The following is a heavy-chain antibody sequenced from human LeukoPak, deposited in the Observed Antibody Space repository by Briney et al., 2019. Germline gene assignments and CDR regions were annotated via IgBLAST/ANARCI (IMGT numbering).Heavy chain of an antibody. CDR2: IHHNGST. CDR1: GGSFSVYY. J-gene: IGHJ4*02. Sequence: PSETLSLTCAAYGGSFSVYYWSWIRQPPGKGLEWIGEIHHNGSTNYNPSLKSRVAILVDTSKHQFSLKLTSVTAADTAVYFCARLKPNGVNRTCPSYWGQGTLVTVSS. V-gene: IGHV4-34*01. D-gene: IGHD4-23*01. CDR3: ARLKPNGVNRTCPSY.